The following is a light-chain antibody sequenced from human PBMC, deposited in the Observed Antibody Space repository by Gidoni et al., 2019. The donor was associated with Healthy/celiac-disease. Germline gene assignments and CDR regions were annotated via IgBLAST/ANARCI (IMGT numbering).Light chain of an antibody. CDR1: QSVLYCSNNKNY. J-gene: IGKJ1*01. CDR2: WAS. Sequence: IMMTQWTESLAVSLGERATINCKSSQSVLYCSNNKNYLAWYQQKPGQPPKLLIYWASTRESGVPDRFGGRVSGTDFTLTCSSLQAEGEAVCYCQLRTTFGQGTKVEIK. CDR3: QLRTT. V-gene: IGKV4-1*01.